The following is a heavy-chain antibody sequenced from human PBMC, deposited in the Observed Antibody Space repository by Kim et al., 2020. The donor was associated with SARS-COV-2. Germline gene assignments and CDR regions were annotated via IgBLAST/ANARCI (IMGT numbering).Heavy chain of an antibody. D-gene: IGHD3-10*01. V-gene: IGHV4-34*01. CDR1: GGSFSGYY. CDR2: INHSGST. CDR3: ARGGNYYGSGSYYRGSGWYPAIYYYGMDV. Sequence: SETLSLTCAVYGGSFSGYYWSWIRQPPGKGLEWIGEINHSGSTNYNPSLKSRVTISVDTSKNQFSLKLSSVTAADTAVYYCARGGNYYGSGSYYRGSGWYPAIYYYGMDVWGQGTTVTVSS. J-gene: IGHJ6*02.